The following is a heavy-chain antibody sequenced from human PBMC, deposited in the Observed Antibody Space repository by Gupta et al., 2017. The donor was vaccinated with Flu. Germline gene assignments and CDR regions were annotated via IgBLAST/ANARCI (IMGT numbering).Heavy chain of an antibody. J-gene: IGHJ4*02. D-gene: IGHD1-26*01. CDR2: ISGSGANT. Sequence: SSFAMSWVRQAPGRGLEWVSGISGSGANTYYADSVKGRFTISRDNSNNSLFLQMNSLRAEDTAVYYCAKDQAPLVGASDYWGQGTLVTVSS. CDR3: AKDQAPLVGASDY. CDR1: SSFA. V-gene: IGHV3-23*01.